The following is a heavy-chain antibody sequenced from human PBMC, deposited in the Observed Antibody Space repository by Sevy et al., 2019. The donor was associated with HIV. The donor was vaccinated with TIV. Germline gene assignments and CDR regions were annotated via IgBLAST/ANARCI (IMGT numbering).Heavy chain of an antibody. Sequence: GGSLRLSCAASGFTFSSYAMHWVRQAPGKGLEWVAVISYDGSNKYYADSVKGRFTISRDNSKNTLYLQMNSLRAEDTAVYYCAGPGTGVTMFDAFDIWGQGTMVTVSS. J-gene: IGHJ3*02. D-gene: IGHD3-10*02. V-gene: IGHV3-30-3*01. CDR1: GFTFSSYA. CDR3: AGPGTGVTMFDAFDI. CDR2: ISYDGSNK.